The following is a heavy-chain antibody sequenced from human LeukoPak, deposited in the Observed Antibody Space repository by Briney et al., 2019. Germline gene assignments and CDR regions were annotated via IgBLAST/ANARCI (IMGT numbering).Heavy chain of an antibody. CDR1: GFTFSSYG. CDR2: IRYDGSNK. V-gene: IGHV3-30*02. Sequence: GGSLRLSCAASGFTFSSYGMHWVRQAPGKGLEWVAFIRYDGSNKYYADSVKGRFTISRDNSKNTLYLQMNSLRAEDTAVYYCAKATGSESNGPDYWGQGTLVTVSS. J-gene: IGHJ4*02. CDR3: AKATGSESNGPDY. D-gene: IGHD4-11*01.